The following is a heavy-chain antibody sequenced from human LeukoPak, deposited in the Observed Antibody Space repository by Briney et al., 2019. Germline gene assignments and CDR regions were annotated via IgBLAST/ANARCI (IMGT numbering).Heavy chain of an antibody. CDR1: GFPVSSNY. CDR3: ARAAAGTNTDY. CDR2: IYSGGST. Sequence: GGSLRLSCAASGFPVSSNYMSWVRQTPGKGLEWVSVIYSGGSTYYADSVKGRFTISRDNSKNTLYLQMNSLRAEDTAVYYCARAAAGTNTDYWGQGTLVTVSS. D-gene: IGHD6-13*01. J-gene: IGHJ4*02. V-gene: IGHV3-66*01.